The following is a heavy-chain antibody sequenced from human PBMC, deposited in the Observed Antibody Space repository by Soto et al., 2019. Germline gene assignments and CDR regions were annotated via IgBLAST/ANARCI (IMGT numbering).Heavy chain of an antibody. J-gene: IGHJ4*02. CDR2: FSEGSPTI. CDR1: GFTFSTYS. CDR3: TRDPEALDY. Sequence: EVLLVESGGGVVQPGGSLRLSCAASGFTFSTYSMNWVRQAPGKGLEWVAYFSEGSPTIHYADSVKGRFTISRDNAKNSLFLQMNSLKAEDTSVYYCTRDPEALDYWGEGTLVTVSS. V-gene: IGHV3-48*01.